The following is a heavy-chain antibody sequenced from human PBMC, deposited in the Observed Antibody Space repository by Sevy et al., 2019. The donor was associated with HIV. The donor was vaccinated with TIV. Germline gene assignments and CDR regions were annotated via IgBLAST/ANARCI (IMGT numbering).Heavy chain of an antibody. D-gene: IGHD2-8*02. CDR3: TTDPIILLLVTDGVAV. Sequence: GGSLRLSCVASGFTFSNAWMNWVRQAPGKGLEWVGRIQSTTDGGTIDYAAPVKGRFTISREDSKNTWYLQMNSLKTEDTAVYYCTTDPIILLLVTDGVAVWGQGTTVTVSS. J-gene: IGHJ6*02. CDR2: IQSTTDGGTI. CDR1: GFTFSNAW. V-gene: IGHV3-15*01.